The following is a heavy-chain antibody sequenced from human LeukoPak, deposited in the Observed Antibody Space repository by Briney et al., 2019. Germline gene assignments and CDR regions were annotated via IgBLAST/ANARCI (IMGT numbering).Heavy chain of an antibody. CDR2: ISGSGGST. V-gene: IGHV3-23*01. CDR3: AKGTTVTTGLDAFDI. J-gene: IGHJ3*02. CDR1: GFTFSSYS. D-gene: IGHD4-17*01. Sequence: GGSLRLSCAASGFTFSSYSMNWVRQAPGKGLEWVSAISGSGGSTYYADSVKGRFTISRDNSKNTLYLQMNSLRAEDTAVYYCAKGTTVTTGLDAFDIWGQGTMVTVSS.